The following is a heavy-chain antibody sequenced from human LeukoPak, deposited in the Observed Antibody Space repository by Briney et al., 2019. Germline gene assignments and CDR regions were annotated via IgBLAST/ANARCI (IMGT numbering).Heavy chain of an antibody. CDR3: ARRVVVIATFDY. CDR2: IYTSGST. D-gene: IGHD2-21*01. Sequence: SETLSLTCTVSGGSISSGSYYWSWIRQPAGKGLEWIGRIYTSGSTNYNPSLKSRVTISVDTSKNQFSLKLSSVTAADTAVYYCARRVVVIATFDYWGQGTLVTVSS. CDR1: GGSISSGSYY. J-gene: IGHJ4*02. V-gene: IGHV4-61*02.